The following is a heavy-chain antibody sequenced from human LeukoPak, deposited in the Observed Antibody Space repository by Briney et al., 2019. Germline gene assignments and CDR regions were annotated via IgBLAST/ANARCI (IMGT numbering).Heavy chain of an antibody. D-gene: IGHD2-2*01. CDR1: GFTLSSYS. V-gene: IGHV3-21*01. CDR2: ISSSSSYI. CDR3: ARDLPDAFDI. J-gene: IGHJ3*02. Sequence: PGGSLRLSCAASGFTLSSYSMNWVRQAPGKGLEWVSSISSSSSYIYYADSVKGRFTISRDNAKNSLYQQMNSLRAEDTAVYYCARDLPDAFDIWGQGTMVTVSS.